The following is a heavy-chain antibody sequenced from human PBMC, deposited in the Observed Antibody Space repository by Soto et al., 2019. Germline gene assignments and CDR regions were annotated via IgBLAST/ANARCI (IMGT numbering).Heavy chain of an antibody. CDR1: GFTFDDYA. D-gene: IGHD1-26*01. J-gene: IGHJ6*02. CDR2: ISWNSGSI. V-gene: IGHV3-9*01. CDR3: AKGSGRPWYYGMDV. Sequence: GGSLRLSCAASGFTFDDYAMHWVRQAPGKGLGWVSGISWNSGSIGCADSVKGRFTISRDNAKNSLYLQMNSLRAEDTALHYCAKGSGRPWYYGMDVWGQGTTVTVSS.